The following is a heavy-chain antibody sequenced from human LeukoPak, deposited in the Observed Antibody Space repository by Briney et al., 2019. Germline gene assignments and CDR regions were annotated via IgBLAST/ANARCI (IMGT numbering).Heavy chain of an antibody. CDR3: ARRGLLWFGEFRSWFDP. J-gene: IGHJ5*02. V-gene: IGHV4-34*01. CDR2: INHSGST. Sequence: SETLSLTCTVSGGSISSYYWSWIRQPPGKGLEWIGGINHSGSTNYNPSLKSRVTISVDTSKNQFSLKLSSVTAADTAVYYCARRGLLWFGEFRSWFDPWGQGTLVTVSS. D-gene: IGHD3-10*01. CDR1: GGSISSYY.